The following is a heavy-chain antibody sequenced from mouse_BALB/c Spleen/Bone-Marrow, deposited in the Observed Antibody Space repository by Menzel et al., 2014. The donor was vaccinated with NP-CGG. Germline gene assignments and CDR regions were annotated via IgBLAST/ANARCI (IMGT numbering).Heavy chain of an antibody. V-gene: IGHV3-1*02. Sequence: DVKLVESGPDLAKPSQSLSLPRTVTGYSITSGYNWHWFRQFPVNKLEWMAYIHYSGSTNYNPSLKSRISITRDTSKNHFFLQLNSVSTEDTAPYYCARGGYYGSIYFDYCGQGTPLSLS. J-gene: IGHJ2*01. D-gene: IGHD1-1*01. CDR1: GYSITSGYN. CDR2: IHYSGST. CDR3: ARGGYYGSIYFDY.